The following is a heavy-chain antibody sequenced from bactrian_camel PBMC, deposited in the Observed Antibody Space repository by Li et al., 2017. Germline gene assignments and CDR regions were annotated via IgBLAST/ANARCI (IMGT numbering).Heavy chain of an antibody. CDR1: GYAVSSYC. V-gene: IGHV3S55*01. J-gene: IGHJ4*01. D-gene: IGHD1*01. CDR3: AADFLQYCDGGRLAY. CDR2: ISSEGVP. Sequence: HVQLVESGGGSVQAGGSLRLSCAASGYAVSSYCMGWFRQAPGKEREAVATISSEGVPSVAESLKGRFTISKDNGVNGNNILYLQMNTLKLEDTAMYYCAADFLQYCDGGRLAYWGQGTQVTVS.